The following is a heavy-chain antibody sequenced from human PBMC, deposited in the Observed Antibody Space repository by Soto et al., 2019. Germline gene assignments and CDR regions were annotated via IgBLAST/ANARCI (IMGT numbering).Heavy chain of an antibody. CDR2: IYYSGST. CDR1: GGSISSGGYY. Sequence: KTSETLSLTCTVSGGSISSGGYYWSWIRQHPGKGLEWIGYIYYSGSTYYNPSLKSRVTISVDTSKNQFSLKLSSVTAADTAVYYCARVRVRCSGGSCDDAFDIWGQGTMVTVSS. CDR3: ARVRVRCSGGSCDDAFDI. V-gene: IGHV4-31*03. J-gene: IGHJ3*02. D-gene: IGHD2-15*01.